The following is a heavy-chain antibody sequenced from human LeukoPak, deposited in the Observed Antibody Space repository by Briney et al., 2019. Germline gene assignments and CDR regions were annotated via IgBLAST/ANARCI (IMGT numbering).Heavy chain of an antibody. CDR1: GFTLSSYA. Sequence: GGSLRLSCVASGFTLSSYAMSWVRQAPGKGLEWVSYICSGGGTIYYADSVKGRFTISRDRAKNSLYLQMDSLRAEDTAVYHCARDTAVVRWYFDLWGRGTLVTVSS. CDR2: ICSGGGTI. D-gene: IGHD5-18*01. CDR3: ARDTAVVRWYFDL. J-gene: IGHJ2*01. V-gene: IGHV3-48*01.